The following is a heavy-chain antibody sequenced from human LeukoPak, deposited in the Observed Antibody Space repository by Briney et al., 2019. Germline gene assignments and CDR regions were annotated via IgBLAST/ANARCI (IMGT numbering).Heavy chain of an antibody. CDR3: ARGVTYYYGSGRPYYFDY. CDR1: GGSFSGYY. J-gene: IGHJ4*02. D-gene: IGHD3-10*01. Sequence: SETLSLTCAVYGGSFSGYYWSWIRQPPGKGLEWIGEINHSGSTNHNPSLKSRVTISVDTSKNQFSLKLSSVTAADTAVYYCARGVTYYYGSGRPYYFDYWGQGTLVTVSS. V-gene: IGHV4-34*01. CDR2: INHSGST.